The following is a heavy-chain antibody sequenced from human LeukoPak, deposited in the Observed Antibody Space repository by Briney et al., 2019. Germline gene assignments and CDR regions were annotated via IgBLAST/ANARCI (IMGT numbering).Heavy chain of an antibody. J-gene: IGHJ4*02. D-gene: IGHD6-13*01. CDR3: AKGYSSVWYYSDS. V-gene: IGHV3-23*01. Sequence: GGSLRLSCGASGFTFSSYAMTWVRQAPGKGLEWVSAISSAGSANYADSVKGRFTISRDNSKSTLDLQMNSLRAEDTAVYSCAKGYSSVWYYSDSWGQGTLVTVSS. CDR1: GFTFSSYA. CDR2: ISSAGSA.